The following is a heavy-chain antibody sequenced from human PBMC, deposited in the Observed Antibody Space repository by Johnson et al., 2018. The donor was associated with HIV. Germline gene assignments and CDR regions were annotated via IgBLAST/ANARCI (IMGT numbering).Heavy chain of an antibody. D-gene: IGHD1-1*01. CDR2: ISGSGDSA. J-gene: IGHJ3*02. CDR3: TTGQLERRSPNDAFDI. Sequence: VQLVESGGGLVQPGGSLRLSCAASGFTFSSYAMSCVRQAPGKGLEWVSAISGSGDSAYYTDSVKGRFTISRDNSKNTLYLQMNSLKTEDTAVYYCTTGQLERRSPNDAFDIWGQGTMVTVSS. CDR1: GFTFSSYA. V-gene: IGHV3-23*04.